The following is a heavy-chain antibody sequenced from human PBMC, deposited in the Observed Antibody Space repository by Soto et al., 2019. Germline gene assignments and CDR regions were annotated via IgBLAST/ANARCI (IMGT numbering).Heavy chain of an antibody. CDR3: ARASHCSRGIWEVTTLDY. Sequence: QVQLVQSGAEVKKPGASVKVSCKASGNTFTAYNIHWLRQAPGQGLEWMAWMNPNSRATKFEERFKGRVTLTSDTSVNTAYLELRGLRSDDTAVYYCARASHCSRGIWEVTTLDYLGEGTMVTVSS. D-gene: IGHD2-15*01. CDR2: MNPNSRAT. J-gene: IGHJ4*02. CDR1: GNTFTAYN. V-gene: IGHV1-2*02.